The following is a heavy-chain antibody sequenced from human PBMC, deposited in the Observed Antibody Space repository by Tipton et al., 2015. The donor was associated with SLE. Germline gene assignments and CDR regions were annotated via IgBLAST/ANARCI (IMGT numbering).Heavy chain of an antibody. CDR1: GGSISSSY. V-gene: IGHV4-59*08. D-gene: IGHD1-26*01. Sequence: TLSLTCSVSGGSISSSYWTWIRQPPGKGLEWIGYIYNSGSSNYNPSLKSRVTISVDTSKNQFSLRLRSVTAADTAVYYCASGLLSGGNWFDPWGQGTLVSVSS. J-gene: IGHJ5*02. CDR2: IYNSGSS. CDR3: ASGLLSGGNWFDP.